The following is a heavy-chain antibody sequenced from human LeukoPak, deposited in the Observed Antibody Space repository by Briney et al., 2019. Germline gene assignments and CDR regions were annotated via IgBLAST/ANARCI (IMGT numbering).Heavy chain of an antibody. CDR2: MNPNSGNT. V-gene: IGHV1-8*02. D-gene: IGHD6-19*01. CDR1: GYTFTGYY. J-gene: IGHJ3*02. Sequence: GASVKVSCKASGYTFTGYYMHWVRQAPRQGLEWMGWMNPNSGNTGYAQKFQGRVTMTRNTSISTAYMELSSLRSEDTAVYYCASRNPAVAAIVADAFDIWGQGTMVTVSS. CDR3: ASRNPAVAAIVADAFDI.